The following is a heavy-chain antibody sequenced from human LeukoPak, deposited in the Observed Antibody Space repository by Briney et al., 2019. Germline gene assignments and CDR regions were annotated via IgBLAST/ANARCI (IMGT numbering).Heavy chain of an antibody. CDR2: IIPKNGDT. Sequence: ASVKVSCKASGYTFTSYCISWVRQAPGQGLEWMGWIIPKNGDTNYAQKFRDRVTMTRDTSISTAYMEINSLTSDDTAVYYCARGVLLQGRGAFDIWGQGAMVTVSS. J-gene: IGHJ3*02. V-gene: IGHV1-2*02. CDR3: ARGVLLQGRGAFDI. D-gene: IGHD3-10*01. CDR1: GYTFTSYC.